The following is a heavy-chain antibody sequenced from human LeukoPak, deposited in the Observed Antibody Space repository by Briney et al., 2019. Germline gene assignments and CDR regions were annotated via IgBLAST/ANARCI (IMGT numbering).Heavy chain of an antibody. CDR3: ARVARCTSCFDVDY. D-gene: IGHD2-2*01. V-gene: IGHV4-38-2*02. CDR2: FFLKGST. J-gene: IGHJ4*02. Sequence: SETLSLTCTVSGYSITSAYYWGWIRQPPGKGLEWIGSFFLKGSTYYNPSLKSRVTISVDTSKNQFSLTLSSVTAAGTAVYYCARVARCTSCFDVDYWGQGTLVTVSS. CDR1: GYSITSAYY.